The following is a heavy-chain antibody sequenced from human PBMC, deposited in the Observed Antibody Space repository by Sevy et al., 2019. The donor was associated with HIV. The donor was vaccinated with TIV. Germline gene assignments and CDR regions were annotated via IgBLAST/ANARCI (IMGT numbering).Heavy chain of an antibody. D-gene: IGHD1-1*01. CDR2: ISGSGDST. Sequence: GGSLRLSCAASGFTLSTYAMTWVRQAPGKGLDWVSSISGSGDSTYYADSVKGRFTISRDNSKNTVDLQMNSLRDDDTAIYYCAKVGTTMSIYYYYGMDVWGQGTTVTVSS. CDR1: GFTLSTYA. V-gene: IGHV3-23*01. CDR3: AKVGTTMSIYYYYGMDV. J-gene: IGHJ6*02.